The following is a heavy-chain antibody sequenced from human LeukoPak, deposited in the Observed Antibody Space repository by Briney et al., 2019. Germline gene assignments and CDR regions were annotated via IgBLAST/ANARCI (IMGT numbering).Heavy chain of an antibody. V-gene: IGHV3-74*03. J-gene: IGHJ4*02. Sequence: GGSLRLSCAASGFTFSSYWMHWVRQAPGKGLVWVSRINGDGTRTTYADSVKGRFTISRDNAKNTLYLQMNSLRAEDTAVYYCARVDVLSGGWGQGTLVTVSS. CDR2: INGDGTRT. D-gene: IGHD2-8*01. CDR3: ARVDVLSGG. CDR1: GFTFSSYW.